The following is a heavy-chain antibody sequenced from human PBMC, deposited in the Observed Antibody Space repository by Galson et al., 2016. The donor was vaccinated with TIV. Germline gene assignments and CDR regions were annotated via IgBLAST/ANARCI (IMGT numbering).Heavy chain of an antibody. V-gene: IGHV1-69*05. D-gene: IGHD6-13*01. CDR1: GDTLTSYA. J-gene: IGHJ5*02. Sequence: SVKVSCKASGDTLTSYAVSWVRQAPGQGLEWMGEIIRIFGTVNYAQKFQGRVTITTDESTSAVYMELSSLRSEDTAVYYCARDKTGYSSTWFEAWGQGTLVTVSS. CDR3: ARDKTGYSSTWFEA. CDR2: IIRIFGTV.